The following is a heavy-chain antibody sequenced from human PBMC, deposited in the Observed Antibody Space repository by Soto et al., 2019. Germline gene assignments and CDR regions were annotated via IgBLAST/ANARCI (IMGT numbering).Heavy chain of an antibody. CDR3: ARRSMVRGVIIESWFDP. J-gene: IGHJ5*02. D-gene: IGHD3-10*01. CDR2: ISAYNGNT. Sequence: GASVKVSCKTSRYTFTNFGLSWVRQAPGQGLEWMGWISAYNGNTNYAQNFQGRVTMTTDTSTSTAYMELRSLRSDDTAVYYCARRSMVRGVIIESWFDPWGQGTLVTVSS. CDR1: RYTFTNFG. V-gene: IGHV1-18*01.